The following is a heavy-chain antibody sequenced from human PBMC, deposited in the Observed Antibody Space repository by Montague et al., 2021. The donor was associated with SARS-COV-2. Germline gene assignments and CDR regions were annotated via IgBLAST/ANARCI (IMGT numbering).Heavy chain of an antibody. CDR2: IHHSGST. Sequence: SETLSLTCAVYGGSFSTSFWSWIRQPPGKGLEWIGEIHHSGSTNYNPSLKSRVTISVDTSKNQFSLNLSSVTAADTAVYYCATGNFFDNSGFYSGASDPWGQGTLVTVSS. CDR3: ATGNFFDNSGFYSGASDP. CDR1: GGSFSTSF. V-gene: IGHV4-34*01. J-gene: IGHJ5*02. D-gene: IGHD3-22*01.